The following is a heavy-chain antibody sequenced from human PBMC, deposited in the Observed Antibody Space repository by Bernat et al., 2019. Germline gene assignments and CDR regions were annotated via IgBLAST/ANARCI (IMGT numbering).Heavy chain of an antibody. V-gene: IGHV3-15*01. CDR2: IKSKTDGGTT. J-gene: IGHJ6*03. Sequence: EVQLVESGGDLVKPGGSLRLSCAASGFTFSNAWMSWVRQAPGKGLEWVGRIKSKTDGGTTDYAAPVKGRFTISRDDSKNTLYLQMNSLKTEDTAVYYCTTGARSYGDDGYYYYYYMDVWGKGTTVTVSS. CDR1: GFTFSNAW. D-gene: IGHD4-17*01. CDR3: TTGARSYGDDGYYYYYYMDV.